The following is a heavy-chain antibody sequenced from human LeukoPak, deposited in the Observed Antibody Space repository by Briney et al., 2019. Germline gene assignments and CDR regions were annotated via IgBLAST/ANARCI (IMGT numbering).Heavy chain of an antibody. CDR1: GYTFTSYA. D-gene: IGHD1-26*01. CDR3: ARWELLPYYYYYGMDV. CDR2: ITAGNGNT. V-gene: IGHV1-3*01. Sequence: ASVKVSCKASGYTFTSYAMHWVRQAPGQRLEWMGWITAGNGNTKYSQKFQGRVTITRDTSASTAYMELSSLRSEDTAVYYCARWELLPYYYYYGMDVWGQGTTVTVSS. J-gene: IGHJ6*02.